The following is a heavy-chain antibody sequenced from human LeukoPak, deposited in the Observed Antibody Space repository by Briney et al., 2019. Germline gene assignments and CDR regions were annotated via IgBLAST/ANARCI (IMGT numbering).Heavy chain of an antibody. D-gene: IGHD5-12*01. Sequence: GGSLRLSCAASGFTFSSYWMNWVRQAPGKRLEWVANIKQDGSEKYYVDSVKGRFTISRDNAKNSLYLQMNSLRAEDTAVYYCAKPPGYSGYDQYYFDYWGQGTLVTVSS. V-gene: IGHV3-7*03. J-gene: IGHJ4*02. CDR3: AKPPGYSGYDQYYFDY. CDR1: GFTFSSYW. CDR2: IKQDGSEK.